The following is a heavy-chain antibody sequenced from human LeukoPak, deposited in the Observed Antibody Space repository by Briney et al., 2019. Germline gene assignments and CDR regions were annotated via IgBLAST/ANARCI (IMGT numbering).Heavy chain of an antibody. J-gene: IGHJ3*02. Sequence: GGSLRLSCAASGFTVSSNYMSWVRQAPGKGLEWVSVIYSGGSTYYADSVKGRFTISRDNSKNTLYLQMNSLGAEDTAVYYCARDGLWFGELLGAFDIWGQGTMVTVSS. CDR1: GFTVSSNY. D-gene: IGHD3-10*01. CDR2: IYSGGST. V-gene: IGHV3-66*01. CDR3: ARDGLWFGELLGAFDI.